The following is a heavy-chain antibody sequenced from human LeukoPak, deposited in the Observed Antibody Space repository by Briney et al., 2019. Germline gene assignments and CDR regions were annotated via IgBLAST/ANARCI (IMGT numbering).Heavy chain of an antibody. CDR2: IYYSGST. CDR1: GGSVSSGSYY. D-gene: IGHD4-17*01. J-gene: IGHJ3*02. V-gene: IGHV4-61*01. Sequence: SETLSLTCTVSGGSVSSGSYYWSWIRQPPGTGLEWLGYIYYSGSTNYNPSLKSRVTISVDTSKNQFSLKLSSVTAADTAVYYCASALHYGDYQGFAFDIWGEGTMVTVSS. CDR3: ASALHYGDYQGFAFDI.